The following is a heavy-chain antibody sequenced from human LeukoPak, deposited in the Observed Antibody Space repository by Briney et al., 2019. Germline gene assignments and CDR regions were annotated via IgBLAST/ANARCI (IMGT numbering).Heavy chain of an antibody. V-gene: IGHV3-15*01. Sequence: PGGSLRLSCAASGFTFSNAWMSWLRQAPGKGLEWVGRIKSKTDGGTTDYAAPVKGRFTISRDDSKNTLYLQMNSLKTEDTAVYYCTTDGPIAAAGDFDYWGQGTLVTVSS. CDR3: TTDGPIAAAGDFDY. J-gene: IGHJ4*02. D-gene: IGHD6-13*01. CDR1: GFTFSNAW. CDR2: IKSKTDGGTT.